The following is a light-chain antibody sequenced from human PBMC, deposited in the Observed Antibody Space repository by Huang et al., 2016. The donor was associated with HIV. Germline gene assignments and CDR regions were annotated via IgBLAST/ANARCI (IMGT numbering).Light chain of an antibody. J-gene: IGKJ4*01. CDR1: RSVSSN. Sequence: IVMTQSPATLSVSPGERVTLACRANRSVSSNLAWYQQRPGQAPRLLIYGSSTRAPGIPARFSGSGSGTDFSLTISNLQSEDFALYYCHQYNNWLLSFGGGTRVDI. CDR2: GSS. CDR3: HQYNNWLLS. V-gene: IGKV3-15*01.